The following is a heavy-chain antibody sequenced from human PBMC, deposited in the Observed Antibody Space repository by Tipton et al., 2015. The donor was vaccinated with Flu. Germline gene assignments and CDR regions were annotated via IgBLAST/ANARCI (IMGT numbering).Heavy chain of an antibody. J-gene: IGHJ5*02. V-gene: IGHV4-38-2*01. Sequence: TLSLTCAVSGDSISSDYLWGWIRRPPGKGLEWMAAIHRTGSTEYNPSLQSRVTISADTSKNQYYLEMRSVTAADMAVYFCVARDFSNYVSDPQNWLDRWGQGTLVTVSS. CDR2: IHRTGST. CDR1: GDSISSDYL. CDR3: VARDFSNYVSDPQNWLDR. D-gene: IGHD4-11*01.